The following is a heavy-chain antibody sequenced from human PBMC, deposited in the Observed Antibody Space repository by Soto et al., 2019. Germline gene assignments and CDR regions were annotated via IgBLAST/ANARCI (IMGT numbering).Heavy chain of an antibody. J-gene: IGHJ6*02. D-gene: IGHD1-1*01. CDR2: IKLDASEK. Sequence: GGSLILSCAASGVTLSSYSMNWVRQAPGKGLEWLATIKLDASEKKYVDSVKGRFTMSRDNAKKSLYLQMNSLRAEDTAVYYCAKEMLPEPQPHYYYGTQCSGPGKKLTV. V-gene: IGHV3-7*01. CDR1: GVTLSSYS. CDR3: AKEMLPEPQPHYYYGTQC.